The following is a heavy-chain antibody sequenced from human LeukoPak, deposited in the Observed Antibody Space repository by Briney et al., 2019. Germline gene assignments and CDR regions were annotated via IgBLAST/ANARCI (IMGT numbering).Heavy chain of an antibody. Sequence: SETLSLTCTVSGGSISSYYWSWIRQPPGKGLEWIGYIYYSGSTNYNPSLKSRVTISVDTSKNQFSLKLSSVTAADTAVYYCARVTYVWAVDYWGQGTRVTVSS. CDR3: ARVTYVWAVDY. CDR2: IYYSGST. J-gene: IGHJ4*02. CDR1: GGSISSYY. D-gene: IGHD3-16*01. V-gene: IGHV4-59*01.